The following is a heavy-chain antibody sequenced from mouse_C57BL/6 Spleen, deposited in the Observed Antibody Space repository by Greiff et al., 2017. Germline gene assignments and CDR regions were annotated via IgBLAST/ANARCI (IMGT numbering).Heavy chain of an antibody. V-gene: IGHV5-4*01. CDR2: ISDGGSYT. CDR3: AREVTTGGFAY. CDR1: GFTFSSYA. Sequence: EVKRVESGGGLVKPGGSLKLSCAASGFTFSSYAKSWVRQTPEKRLEWVATISDGGSYTYYPDNVKGRFTISRDNAKNNLYLQMSHLKSEDTAMYYCAREVTTGGFAYWGQGTLVTVSA. D-gene: IGHD1-1*01. J-gene: IGHJ3*01.